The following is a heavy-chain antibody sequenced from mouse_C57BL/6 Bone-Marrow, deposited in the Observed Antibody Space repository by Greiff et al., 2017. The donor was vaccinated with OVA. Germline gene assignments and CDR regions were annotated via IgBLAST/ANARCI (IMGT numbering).Heavy chain of an antibody. J-gene: IGHJ1*03. CDR3: ARINYWYFDV. CDR1: GFTFSDYG. Sequence: EVKLVESGGGLVKPGGSLKLSCAASGFTFSDYGMHWVRQAPEKGLEWVAYISSGSSTIYYADTVKGRFTISRYNAKNTLFLQMTSLRSEDTAMYYCARINYWYFDVWGTGTTVTVSS. CDR2: ISSGSSTI. V-gene: IGHV5-17*01.